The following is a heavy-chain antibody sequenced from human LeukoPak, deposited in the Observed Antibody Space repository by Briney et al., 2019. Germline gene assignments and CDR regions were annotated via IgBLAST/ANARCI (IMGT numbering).Heavy chain of an antibody. CDR3: ARDRGVWFGELWFDP. Sequence: PGGSLRLSCAASGFTFSSYGMHWVRQAPGKGLEWVAFIRYDGSNKYYADSVKGRFTISRDNAKNSLYLQMNSLRAEDTAVYYCARDRGVWFGELWFDPWGQGTLVTVSS. V-gene: IGHV3-30*02. CDR1: GFTFSSYG. J-gene: IGHJ5*02. D-gene: IGHD3-10*01. CDR2: IRYDGSNK.